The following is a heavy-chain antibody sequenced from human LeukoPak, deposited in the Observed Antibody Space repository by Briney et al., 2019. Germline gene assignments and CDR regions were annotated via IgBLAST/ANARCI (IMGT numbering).Heavy chain of an antibody. CDR1: GFTFRSYG. Sequence: PGGSLRLSCAASGFTFRSYGMHWVRQAPGKGLVWVSRISSDRTSTTYADSVKGRFTISRDNAKNTLYLQLDSLRAEDTAIYYCASPGWSDALDMWGQGTRVTVSS. CDR3: ASPGWSDALDM. CDR2: ISSDRTST. V-gene: IGHV3-74*01. D-gene: IGHD2-15*01. J-gene: IGHJ3*02.